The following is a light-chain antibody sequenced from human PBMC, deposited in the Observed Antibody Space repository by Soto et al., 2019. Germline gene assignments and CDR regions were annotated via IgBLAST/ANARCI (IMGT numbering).Light chain of an antibody. V-gene: IGLV2-14*01. Sequence: QSALTQPASVSESPGQSITVSCTGTSSDVGGYNYVSWYQQHPGKAPKLVIYDVSDRPSGVSNRFSGSKSGNTASLTISGLQAEDEADYYCSSYSSSSTLYVFGTGTKLTVL. J-gene: IGLJ1*01. CDR2: DVS. CDR1: SSDVGGYNY. CDR3: SSYSSSSTLYV.